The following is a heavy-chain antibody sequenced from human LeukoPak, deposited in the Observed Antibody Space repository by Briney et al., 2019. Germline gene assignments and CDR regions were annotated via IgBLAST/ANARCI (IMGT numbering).Heavy chain of an antibody. Sequence: GASVKVSCKASGGTFSSYAISWVRQAPGQGLEWMGGIIPIFGTANYAQKFQGRVTITTDESTSTAYMELSSLRSEDTAVYYCARTSGSGSEGGWFDPWGQGTLVTVSS. J-gene: IGHJ5*02. CDR3: ARTSGSGSEGGWFDP. V-gene: IGHV1-69*05. CDR1: GGTFSSYA. D-gene: IGHD3-10*01. CDR2: IIPIFGTA.